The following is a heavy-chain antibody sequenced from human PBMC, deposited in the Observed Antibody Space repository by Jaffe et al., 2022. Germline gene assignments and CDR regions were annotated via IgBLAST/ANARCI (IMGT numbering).Heavy chain of an antibody. CDR1: GVTLSDYA. CDR3: TGRDYSGNPYYFDY. CDR2: IRSKGAGGTT. V-gene: IGHV3-49*04. Sequence: EVQLVESGGGLVQPGRSLRLSCTASGVTLSDYALSWVRQAPGKGLEWVGFIRSKGAGGTTEYAASVKGRFTITRDDSKSIAYLQMNSLKTEDTAVYYCTGRDYSGNPYYFDYWGQGTLVTVSS. J-gene: IGHJ4*02. D-gene: IGHD4-4*01.